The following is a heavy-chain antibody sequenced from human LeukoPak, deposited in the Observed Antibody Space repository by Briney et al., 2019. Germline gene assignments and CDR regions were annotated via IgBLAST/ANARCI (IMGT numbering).Heavy chain of an antibody. J-gene: IGHJ5*02. CDR3: ARVAARGSSWFDP. Sequence: SETLSLTCSVSDDSITIYYWTWIRQPPGKGLEWIGYIDHIGTTNYNPSLNSRVTISRDTSKNHFSLQLSSVTAADTAVYYCARVAARGSSWFDPWGQGTLVTVSS. CDR2: IDHIGTT. V-gene: IGHV4-59*12. D-gene: IGHD2-15*01. CDR1: DDSITIYY.